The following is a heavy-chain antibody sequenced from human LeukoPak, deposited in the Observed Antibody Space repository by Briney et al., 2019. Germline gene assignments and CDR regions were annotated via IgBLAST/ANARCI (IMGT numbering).Heavy chain of an antibody. CDR3: ARDLGGGFVHGMDV. CDR1: GFSFSSYE. D-gene: IGHD2-8*01. V-gene: IGHV3-48*03. Sequence: GGSLRLSCAASGFSFSSYEFNWVRQAPGKGLEWISYISSSGSTRYYADSVKGRFTTSRDNTKNSLNLQMNSLRAEDTAVYYCARDLGGGFVHGMDVWGQGTTVTVSS. J-gene: IGHJ6*02. CDR2: ISSSGSTR.